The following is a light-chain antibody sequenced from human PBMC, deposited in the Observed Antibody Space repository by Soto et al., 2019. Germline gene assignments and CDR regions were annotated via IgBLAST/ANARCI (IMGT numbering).Light chain of an antibody. Sequence: EVVMTKSAATLYVYTGERGTIYFRASQSVSSNLAWYQQKPGQAPRLLIHGASNRATGIPARFSGSGSGTEFSLTISRLQSEDFAVYYCQKSTNWPPITFGTGTRLELK. CDR3: QKSTNWPPIT. CDR2: GAS. V-gene: IGKV3-15*01. J-gene: IGKJ5*01. CDR1: QSVSSN.